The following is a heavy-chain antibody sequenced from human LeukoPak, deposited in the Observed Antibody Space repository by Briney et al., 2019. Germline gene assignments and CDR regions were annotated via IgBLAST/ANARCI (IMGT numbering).Heavy chain of an antibody. D-gene: IGHD3-10*01. V-gene: IGHV1-2*02. CDR1: AYTLTGYY. CDR2: SNPNSGGT. J-gene: IGHJ2*01. Sequence: ASVKVSCKASAYTLTGYYMHWVRQAPGQGLEWMGWSNPNSGGTNYAQKFQGRVTMTRDTSISTAYMELSRLRSDDTAVYYCARDPLGGLWFGDRNAEWYFDLWGRGTLVTVSS. CDR3: ARDPLGGLWFGDRNAEWYFDL.